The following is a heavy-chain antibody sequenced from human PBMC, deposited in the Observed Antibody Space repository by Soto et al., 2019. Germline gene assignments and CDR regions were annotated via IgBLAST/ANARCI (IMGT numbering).Heavy chain of an antibody. J-gene: IGHJ6*02. CDR2: ISGSGGST. D-gene: IGHD6-13*01. Sequence: GSLKLYCVASGATFSSYTMSWVRQAPGKGLEWVSAISGSGGSTYYADSVKGRFTISRDNSKNTLYLQMNSLRAEDTAVYYCAKYSPSIAAAVSPPYYYYGMDVWGQGTTVTVSS. V-gene: IGHV3-23*01. CDR3: AKYSPSIAAAVSPPYYYYGMDV. CDR1: GATFSSYT.